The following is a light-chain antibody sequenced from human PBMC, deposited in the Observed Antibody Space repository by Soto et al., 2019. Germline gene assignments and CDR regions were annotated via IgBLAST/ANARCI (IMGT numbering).Light chain of an antibody. CDR1: SSNIGNNY. V-gene: IGLV1-51*02. CDR2: ENS. Sequence: QSVLTQPPSASAAPGQKVTISCSGSSSNIGNNYVSWFQQLPGTAPNLLIYENSNRPSGIPDRFSGSKSGTSATLDITGLQTGDEADYYCGTWDDSLSAGVFGGGTKLTVL. J-gene: IGLJ3*02. CDR3: GTWDDSLSAGV.